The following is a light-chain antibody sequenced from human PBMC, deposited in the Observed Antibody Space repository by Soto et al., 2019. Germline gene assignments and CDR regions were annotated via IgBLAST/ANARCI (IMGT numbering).Light chain of an antibody. CDR1: QSVNRSY. CDR3: QQVVSSPIT. Sequence: EIVLTQSPGTLSLSPGERATLSCRASQSVNRSYLVWYQQRPGQAPRLLIYGASSRATGIPDRFSGSASGADFTLTISRLEPEDFAVYYCQQVVSSPITFGQGTRLEIK. CDR2: GAS. J-gene: IGKJ5*01. V-gene: IGKV3-20*01.